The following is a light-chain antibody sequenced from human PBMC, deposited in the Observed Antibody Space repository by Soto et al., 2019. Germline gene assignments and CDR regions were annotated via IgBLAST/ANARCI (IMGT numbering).Light chain of an antibody. J-gene: IGKJ1*01. Sequence: DIQMTQSPSSLSASVGDRFTITFLASQSIGTYLHWYQQKAGKAPKLLIYAASNLQSGVPSRFSGSGSGTDFTLTMNSLQPEDFATYYCQQGYSTPWTFGQGTKVDIK. CDR3: QQGYSTPWT. CDR2: AAS. CDR1: QSIGTY. V-gene: IGKV1-39*01.